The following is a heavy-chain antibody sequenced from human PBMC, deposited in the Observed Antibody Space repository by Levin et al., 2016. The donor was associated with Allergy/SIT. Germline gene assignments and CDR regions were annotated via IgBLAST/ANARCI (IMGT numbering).Heavy chain of an antibody. CDR3: ARVEYSSSSRYLGYYYYYYMDV. CDR1: GGSISSYY. CDR2: IYYSGST. J-gene: IGHJ6*03. V-gene: IGHV4-59*13. Sequence: SETLSLTCTVSGGSISSYYWSWIRQPPGKGLEWIGYIYYSGSTNYNPSLKSRVTISVDTSKNQFSLKLNSVTAADTAVYYCARVEYSSSSRYLGYYYYYYMDVWGKGTTVTVSS. D-gene: IGHD6-6*01.